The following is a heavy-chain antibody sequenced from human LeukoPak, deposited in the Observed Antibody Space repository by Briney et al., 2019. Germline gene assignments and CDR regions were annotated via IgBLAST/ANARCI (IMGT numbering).Heavy chain of an antibody. J-gene: IGHJ4*02. CDR2: IKPNNGDT. CDR1: GYSFTGYY. V-gene: IGHV1-2*02. D-gene: IGHD6-6*01. CDR3: ARGGSGLVARL. Sequence: ASVRVSCKASGYSFTGYYIHWLRQPPGQGLEWMGWIKPNNGDTNSAPNFQGRVTLTRDTSITTAYMEVSSLRPDDTAVYYCARGGSGLVARLWGQGTLVTVSS.